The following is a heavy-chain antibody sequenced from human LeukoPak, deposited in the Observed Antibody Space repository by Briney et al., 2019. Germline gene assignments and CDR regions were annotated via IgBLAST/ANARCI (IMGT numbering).Heavy chain of an antibody. V-gene: IGHV3-23*01. CDR3: AKVLRRDGLRYFDTSKFDP. J-gene: IGHJ5*02. Sequence: GGSLRLSCAASGFTFSSYAMSWVRQAPGKGLEWVSAISGSGGSTYYADSVKGRFTISRDNSKNTLYLQMKSLRAEDTAVYYCAKVLRRDGLRYFDTSKFDPWGQGTLVTVSS. D-gene: IGHD3-9*01. CDR2: ISGSGGST. CDR1: GFTFSSYA.